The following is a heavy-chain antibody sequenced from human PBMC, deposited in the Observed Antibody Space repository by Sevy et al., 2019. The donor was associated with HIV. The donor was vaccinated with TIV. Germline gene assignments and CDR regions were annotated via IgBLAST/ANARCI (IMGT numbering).Heavy chain of an antibody. Sequence: GGSLRLSCAASGFTFSDYHMNWIRQAPGKGLEWVSYISSLSTYTNYADSVRGRFTISRDNAKNSLYLQMNSLRSEDTGVYYCATRVAAHDGFDIWGQGTLVTVSS. V-gene: IGHV3-11*06. CDR2: ISSLSTYT. J-gene: IGHJ3*02. CDR3: ATRVAAHDGFDI. D-gene: IGHD6-13*01. CDR1: GFTFSDYH.